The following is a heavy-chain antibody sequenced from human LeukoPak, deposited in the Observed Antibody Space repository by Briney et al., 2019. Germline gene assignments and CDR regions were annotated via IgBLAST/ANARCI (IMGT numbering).Heavy chain of an antibody. CDR3: ARAVTSTEGY. J-gene: IGHJ4*02. Sequence: GGSLRLSCAASGFTFSRYWMTCVRQARGKGLEWVASINEDGSGKHYVDSVKGRFTISRDNAQKSVYLEMNSLRAEDTAVYYCARAVTSTEGYWGQGTLVTVSS. CDR2: INEDGSGK. V-gene: IGHV3-7*03. CDR1: GFTFSRYW. D-gene: IGHD4-17*01.